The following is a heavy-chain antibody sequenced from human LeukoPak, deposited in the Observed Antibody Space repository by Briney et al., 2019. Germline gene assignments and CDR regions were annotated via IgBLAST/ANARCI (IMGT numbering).Heavy chain of an antibody. CDR2: ITASGGST. V-gene: IGHV3-23*01. D-gene: IGHD1-1*01. CDR3: ARDYPTSGIVTIFDC. CDR1: GFTFSSYS. J-gene: IGHJ4*02. Sequence: PGGSLRLSCAASGFTFSSYSMNWVRQAPGKGLEWVSSITASGGSTYCADSVKGRFTISRDNSKNTLYLQMSSLRAEDTAVYYCARDYPTSGIVTIFDCWGQGTLVTISS.